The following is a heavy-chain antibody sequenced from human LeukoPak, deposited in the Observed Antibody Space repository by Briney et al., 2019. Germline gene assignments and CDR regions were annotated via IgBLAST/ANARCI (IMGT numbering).Heavy chain of an antibody. V-gene: IGHV3-23*01. D-gene: IGHD3-3*01. CDR2: ISGSDGNT. Sequence: GGSLRLPCTASGFTFSSYAMSWVRQAPGKGLEWVSAISGSDGNTYYADSVKGRFTISRDNSKNTLYLQMNSLSAEDTALYYCAKSWSGHWKAYFDYWGQGTLVTVSS. J-gene: IGHJ4*02. CDR3: AKSWSGHWKAYFDY. CDR1: GFTFSSYA.